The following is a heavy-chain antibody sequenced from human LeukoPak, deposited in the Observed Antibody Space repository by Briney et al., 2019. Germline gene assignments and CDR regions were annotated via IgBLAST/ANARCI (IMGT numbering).Heavy chain of an antibody. CDR2: MNPNSGNT. J-gene: IGHJ4*02. Sequence: ASVKVSCKASGYTFTAYYMHWVRQAPGQGLEWMGWMNPNSGNTGYAQKFQGRVTMTRNTSISTAYMELSSLRSEDTAVYYCARGRSSLEWGQGTLVTVSS. CDR3: ARGRSSLE. CDR1: GYTFTAYY. V-gene: IGHV1-8*02.